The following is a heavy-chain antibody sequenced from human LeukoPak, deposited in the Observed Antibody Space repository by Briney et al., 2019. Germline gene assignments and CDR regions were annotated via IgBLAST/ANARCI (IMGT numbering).Heavy chain of an antibody. CDR1: GFTFSSYA. CDR2: ISGSGGST. CDR3: AKGENYDFWSGKFDY. Sequence: HPGGSLRLSCAASGFTFSSYAMSWVRQAPGKGLEWVSAISGSGGSTYYADSVKGRFTISRDNSKNTLYLQMNSLRAEDTAVYYCAKGENYDFWSGKFDYWGQGTLVTVSS. V-gene: IGHV3-23*01. D-gene: IGHD3-3*01. J-gene: IGHJ4*02.